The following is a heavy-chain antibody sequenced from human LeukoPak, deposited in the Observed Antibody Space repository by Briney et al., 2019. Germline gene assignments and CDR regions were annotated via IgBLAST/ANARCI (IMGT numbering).Heavy chain of an antibody. D-gene: IGHD3-16*02. Sequence: PSETLSLTCTVSGGSISSYYWSWIRQPPGKGLEWIGYIYYSGSTNYNPSLKSRVTISVDTSKNQFSLKLSSVTAADTAVYYCASGPDDYVWGSYRPAYYFDYWGQGTLVTVSS. V-gene: IGHV4-59*01. CDR2: IYYSGST. CDR3: ASGPDDYVWGSYRPAYYFDY. CDR1: GGSISSYY. J-gene: IGHJ4*02.